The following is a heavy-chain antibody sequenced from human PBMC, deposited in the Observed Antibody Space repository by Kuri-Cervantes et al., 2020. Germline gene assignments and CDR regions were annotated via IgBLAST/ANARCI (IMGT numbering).Heavy chain of an antibody. Sequence: ASVKVSCKASGYTFTGHYMHWVRQAPGQGLEWMGWINPNSGGTNYAQKFQGRVTMTRDTSISTAYMELSRLRSDDTAVYYCARDLRITMIPGGYWGQGTLVTVSS. J-gene: IGHJ4*02. D-gene: IGHD3-22*01. CDR3: ARDLRITMIPGGY. V-gene: IGHV1-2*02. CDR2: INPNSGGT. CDR1: GYTFTGHY.